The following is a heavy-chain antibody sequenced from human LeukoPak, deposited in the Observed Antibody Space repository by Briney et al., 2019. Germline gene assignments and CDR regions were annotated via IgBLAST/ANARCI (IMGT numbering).Heavy chain of an antibody. CDR3: ARELPFDY. CDR1: GFTFSSYW. CDR2: ISGDGSST. Sequence: PGGSLRLPCAASGFTFSSYWMHWVRQAPGKGLVWVSRISGDGSSTTYAESVKGRFTISRDNAKNTLYLQMNSLRAEDTAVYYCARELPFDYWGQGTLVTVSS. J-gene: IGHJ4*02. V-gene: IGHV3-74*01.